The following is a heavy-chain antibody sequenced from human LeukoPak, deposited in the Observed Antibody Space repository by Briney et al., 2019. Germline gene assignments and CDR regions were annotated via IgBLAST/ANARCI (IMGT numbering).Heavy chain of an antibody. V-gene: IGHV1-2*02. CDR2: INPNSGGT. D-gene: IGHD6-6*01. J-gene: IGHJ4*02. CDR3: ARSGAARLEYFDY. Sequence: ASVTVSFKASGYTFTGYYMHWVRQAPGQGLEWMGWINPNSGGTNYAQKFQGRVTMTRDTSISTAYMELSRLRSDDTAVYYCARSGAARLEYFDYWGQGTLVTVSS. CDR1: GYTFTGYY.